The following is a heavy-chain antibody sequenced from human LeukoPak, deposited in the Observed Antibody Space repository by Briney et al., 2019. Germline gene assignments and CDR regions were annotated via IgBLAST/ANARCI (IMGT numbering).Heavy chain of an antibody. CDR1: GFTFSSYS. J-gene: IGHJ4*02. D-gene: IGHD1-1*01. Sequence: GGALRLSCAASGFTFSSYSMNWVRQAPGKGLEWVSSISSVGSYIYYADSVKGRFTISRDNAKNSLYLQMNSLRAEDTAVYYCARDPGVQLERRYYFDFWGQGTLVTVSS. CDR3: ARDPGVQLERRYYFDF. CDR2: ISSVGSYI. V-gene: IGHV3-21*01.